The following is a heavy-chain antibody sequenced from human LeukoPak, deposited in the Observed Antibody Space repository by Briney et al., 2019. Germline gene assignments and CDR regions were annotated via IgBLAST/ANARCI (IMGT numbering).Heavy chain of an antibody. CDR3: ARLRGGAYDFWSGGAPRGWFDP. D-gene: IGHD3-3*01. J-gene: IGHJ5*02. V-gene: IGHV5-51*01. Sequence: GESLKISCKGSGYSFTSYWIGWVRQMPGKGLEWMGIIYPGDSDTRYSPSFQGQVTISADKSISTAYLQWSSLKASDTAMYYCARLRGGAYDFWSGGAPRGWFDPWAREPWSPSPQ. CDR2: IYPGDSDT. CDR1: GYSFTSYW.